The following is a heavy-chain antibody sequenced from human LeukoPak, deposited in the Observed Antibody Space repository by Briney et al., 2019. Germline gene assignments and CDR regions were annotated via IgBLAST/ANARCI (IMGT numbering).Heavy chain of an antibody. CDR3: ARGTGGYSGISRTDY. Sequence: NPSETLSLTCTVSGGSISSSNYWGWIRQPPGKGLEWIGSIFYSGSTYYNPSLKSRVTISVDTSKNQFSLKLTSVTAADTAVCYCARGTGGYSGISRTDYWGQGTLVTVSS. V-gene: IGHV4-39*01. J-gene: IGHJ4*02. D-gene: IGHD5-12*01. CDR1: GGSISSSNY. CDR2: IFYSGST.